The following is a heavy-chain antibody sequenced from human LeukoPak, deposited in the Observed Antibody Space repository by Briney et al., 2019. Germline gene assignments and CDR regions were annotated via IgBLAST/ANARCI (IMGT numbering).Heavy chain of an antibody. Sequence: SETLSLTCAVYSGSFSGYYWSWIRQPPGKGLEWIGEIKDSGSTNYNPSLKSRVTISVDTSKNQFSLKLSSVTAADTAVYYCARTSSGWAPFWYWGQGTLVTVSS. J-gene: IGHJ4*02. CDR2: IKDSGST. CDR1: SGSFSGYY. V-gene: IGHV4-34*01. CDR3: ARTSSGWAPFWY. D-gene: IGHD6-19*01.